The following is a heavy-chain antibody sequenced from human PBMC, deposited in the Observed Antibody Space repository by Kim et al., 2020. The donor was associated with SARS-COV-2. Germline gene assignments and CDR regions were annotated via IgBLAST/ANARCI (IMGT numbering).Heavy chain of an antibody. J-gene: IGHJ1*01. Sequence: SETLSLTCTVSGDSINNTSHYWGWIRQPPGRGLEWIGIIYYRGSAYYNPSLQSRVTISVDTSKNQFSLKLNSVTAADTAVYYCAGHMPGIAATGTGYLQHWGQGTLVSVSS. V-gene: IGHV4-39*01. CDR3: AGHMPGIAATGTGYLQH. CDR2: IYYRGSA. D-gene: IGHD6-13*01. CDR1: GDSINNTSHY.